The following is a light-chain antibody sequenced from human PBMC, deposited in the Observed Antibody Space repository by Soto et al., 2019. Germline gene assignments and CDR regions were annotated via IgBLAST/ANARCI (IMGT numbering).Light chain of an antibody. J-gene: IGKJ1*01. V-gene: IGKV3-20*01. CDR2: AAS. CDR1: QSVSSTY. CDR3: QHYGSSLWT. Sequence: EIVLTQSPGTLSLSPGERATLSCRASQSVSSTYLAWYQQKPGQAPRLLIFAASNRATGIPERFSGSGSGTDFTLTISRLEPDDFAVYYCQHYGSSLWTFGQGTKVEIK.